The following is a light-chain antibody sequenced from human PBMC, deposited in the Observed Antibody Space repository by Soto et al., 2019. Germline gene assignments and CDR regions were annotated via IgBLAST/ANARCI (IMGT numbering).Light chain of an antibody. CDR1: QSISNF. Sequence: DIQMTQSPSSLSASVGDRVTITCRASQSISNFLNWYQQKPGKAPELLIYAASSLQSGVPSRFSGSGSATDFTLTISSLQPGDFATYYCQQSYSNPPTFGQGTKVEIK. J-gene: IGKJ1*01. CDR3: QQSYSNPPT. V-gene: IGKV1-39*01. CDR2: AAS.